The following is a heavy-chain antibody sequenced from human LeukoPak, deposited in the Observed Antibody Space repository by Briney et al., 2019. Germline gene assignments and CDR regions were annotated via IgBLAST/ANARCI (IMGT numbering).Heavy chain of an antibody. CDR1: GFTFSSYG. D-gene: IGHD6-13*01. V-gene: IGHV3-23*01. Sequence: AGGSLRLSCAASGFTFSSYGMSWVRQAPGKGLEWVSAISGSGGSTYYADSVKGRFTISRDNSKNTLYLQMNSLRAEDTAVYYCARSEEDSSSWYYFDYWGQGTLVTVSS. CDR2: ISGSGGST. J-gene: IGHJ4*02. CDR3: ARSEEDSSSWYYFDY.